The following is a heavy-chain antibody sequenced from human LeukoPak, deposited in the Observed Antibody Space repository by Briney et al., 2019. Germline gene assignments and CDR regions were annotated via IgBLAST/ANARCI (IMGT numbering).Heavy chain of an antibody. J-gene: IGHJ4*02. V-gene: IGHV1-69*02. CDR2: IIPMMGIA. CDR1: GGTLRRHT. CDR3: ASRSHKTIVGADTREVGDY. D-gene: IGHD6-19*01. Sequence: SVTVSCMASGGTLRRHTITWVRQAPGQGLEWMGRIIPMMGIANYAQKFQDRVTITADTSTDTTYMNLISLRSEDTAVYYCASRSHKTIVGADTREVGDYWGQGTLVTVSS.